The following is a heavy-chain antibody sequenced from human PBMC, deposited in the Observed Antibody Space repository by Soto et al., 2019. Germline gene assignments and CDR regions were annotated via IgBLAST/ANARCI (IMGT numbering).Heavy chain of an antibody. CDR2: INHSGSA. V-gene: IGHV4-34*02. Sequence: QVQLQQWGAGLLKPSETLSLTCAVSGGSFRGYYWNWIRQPPGKGLEWIGEINHSGSADYNPSLKSRITISVDTSKRQISLNLTSVTAADTAVYYCAGETSDYDFLAGPTTFDFWGHGTMVTVSS. CDR3: AGETSDYDFLAGPTTFDF. CDR1: GGSFRGYY. D-gene: IGHD3-9*01. J-gene: IGHJ3*01.